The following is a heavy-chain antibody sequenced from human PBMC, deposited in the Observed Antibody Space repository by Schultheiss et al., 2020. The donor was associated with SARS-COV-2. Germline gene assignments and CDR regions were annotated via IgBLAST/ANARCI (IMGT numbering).Heavy chain of an antibody. D-gene: IGHD6-6*01. V-gene: IGHV1-69*06. CDR1: GGTFSSYA. CDR3: ATGSSSSPWYFDY. Sequence: SVKVSCKASGGTFSSYAISWVRQAPGQGLEWMGGIIPIFGTANYAQKFQGRVTMTEDTSTDTAYMELSSLRSEDTAVYYCATGSSSSPWYFDYWGQGTLVTVSS. CDR2: IIPIFGTA. J-gene: IGHJ4*02.